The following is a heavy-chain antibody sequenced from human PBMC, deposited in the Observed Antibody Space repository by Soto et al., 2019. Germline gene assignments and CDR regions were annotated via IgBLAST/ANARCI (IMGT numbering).Heavy chain of an antibody. Sequence: ASVKVSCKVSGYTLTELSMHWVRQAPGRGLEWMGGFDPEDGETIYAQKFQGRVTMTEDTSTDTAYMELSSLRSEDTAVYYCATVRIVGPKGGAFDIWGQGTMVTVSS. J-gene: IGHJ3*02. CDR3: ATVRIVGPKGGAFDI. V-gene: IGHV1-24*01. CDR1: GYTLTELS. D-gene: IGHD1-26*01. CDR2: FDPEDGET.